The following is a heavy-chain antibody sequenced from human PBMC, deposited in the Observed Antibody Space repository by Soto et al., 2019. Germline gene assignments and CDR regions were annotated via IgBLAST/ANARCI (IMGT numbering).Heavy chain of an antibody. Sequence: EAQLLESGGGLAQPGGTLRLSCAASGFTFSTYPMAWVRQAPGKGLEWVSTIHGSGETAYYADSVKGRFTISRDNSKNTVYLQMDSLRAEDTAIYYCAKRQSGSYYAAFDDWGQGTVVTVSS. J-gene: IGHJ3*01. CDR1: GFTFSTYP. D-gene: IGHD1-26*01. CDR3: AKRQSGSYYAAFDD. V-gene: IGHV3-23*01. CDR2: IHGSGETA.